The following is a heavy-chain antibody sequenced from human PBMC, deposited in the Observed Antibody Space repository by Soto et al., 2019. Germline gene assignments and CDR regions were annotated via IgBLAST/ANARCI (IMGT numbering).Heavy chain of an antibody. D-gene: IGHD1-26*01. Sequence: EVQLLESGGGLVQTGGSLRLSCAASGFTFSSYAMSWVLQAPGRGLEWVSAISGRGGSTYYADSVKGRFTISRDNSKNTLYLQMTSLRAEETAVYYCARSYSSGYYYYGMDVWGQGTTVTVSS. CDR3: ARSYSSGYYYYGMDV. J-gene: IGHJ6*02. CDR1: GFTFSSYA. V-gene: IGHV3-23*01. CDR2: ISGRGGST.